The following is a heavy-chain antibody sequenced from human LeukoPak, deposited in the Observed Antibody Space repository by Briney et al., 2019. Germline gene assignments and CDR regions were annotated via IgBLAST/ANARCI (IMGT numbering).Heavy chain of an antibody. J-gene: IGHJ4*02. Sequence: SETLSLTCSMSGDSISSYYWTWIRQPPGKRLQWIGYIYYSGSTNYNPSLKSRVTISVDTSKNQFSLKLSSVTATDTAVYYCARLGNRDGYNYFLDYWGQGILVTVSS. CDR3: ARLGNRDGYNYFLDY. V-gene: IGHV4-59*08. D-gene: IGHD5-24*01. CDR2: IYYSGST. CDR1: GDSISSYY.